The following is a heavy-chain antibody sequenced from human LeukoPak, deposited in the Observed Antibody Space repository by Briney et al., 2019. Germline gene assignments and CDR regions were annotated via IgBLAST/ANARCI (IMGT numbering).Heavy chain of an antibody. Sequence: VRSLRLSCAASGFTFSNYAMYWVRQAPGKGLEWVAVISYDENNKYYTDSVKGRFTISRDNSKNTLYLQMNSLRAEDTAVYYCARSQWSDYWGQGTLVTVSS. CDR3: ARSQWSDY. J-gene: IGHJ4*02. D-gene: IGHD2-8*01. CDR1: GFTFSNYA. CDR2: ISYDENNK. V-gene: IGHV3-30-3*01.